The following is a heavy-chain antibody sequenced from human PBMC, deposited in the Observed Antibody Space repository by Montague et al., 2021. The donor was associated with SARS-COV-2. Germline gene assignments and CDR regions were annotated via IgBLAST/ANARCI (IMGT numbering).Heavy chain of an antibody. D-gene: IGHD6-13*01. CDR1: GDSVSSHSAA. CDR2: TYYRSKWYN. J-gene: IGHJ6*02. CDR3: ASGRMVPYSSSWTTLYYYYGMDV. V-gene: IGHV6-1*01. Sequence: CAISGDSVSSHSAAWHWIRQSPSRGLEWLGRTYYRSKWYNDYAVSVKSRITINPDTSKNQFSLQLNSVTPEDTAVYYCASGRMVPYSSSWTTLYYYYGMDVWGQGTTVTVSS.